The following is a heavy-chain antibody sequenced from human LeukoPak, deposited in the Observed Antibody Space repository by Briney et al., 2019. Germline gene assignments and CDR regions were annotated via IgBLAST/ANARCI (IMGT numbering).Heavy chain of an antibody. CDR3: ARGQRTRGVPAAFYYYYGMDV. V-gene: IGHV4-4*07. J-gene: IGHJ6*02. D-gene: IGHD2-2*01. CDR1: GGSISSYY. Sequence: SETLSLTCTVSGGSISSYYWSWIRQPAGKGLEWIGRIYTSGSTNYNPSLKSRVTISVDTSKNQFSLKLSSVTAADTAVYYCARGQRTRGVPAAFYYYYGMDVWGQGTTVTVSS. CDR2: IYTSGST.